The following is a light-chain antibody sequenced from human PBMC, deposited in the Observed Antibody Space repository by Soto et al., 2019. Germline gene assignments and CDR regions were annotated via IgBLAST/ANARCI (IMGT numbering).Light chain of an antibody. CDR3: QPYNNWPPDRT. CDR2: GAS. J-gene: IGKJ1*01. CDR1: QSVGSN. Sequence: EIVMTQSPATLSVSPGERATLSCRASQSVGSNLAWYQQKPGQAPRLLIYGASTRATGIPARFSGSGSGTVFTLTISSMKSEDFEIYFCQPYNNWPPDRTFGQGTKVEIK. V-gene: IGKV3-15*01.